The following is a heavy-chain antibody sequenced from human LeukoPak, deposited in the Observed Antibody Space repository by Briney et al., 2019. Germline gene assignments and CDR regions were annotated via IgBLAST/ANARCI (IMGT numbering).Heavy chain of an antibody. CDR1: GFTFSTYS. Sequence: GGSLRLSCAASGFTFSTYSMNWVRQAPGKGLEWVSYISSSSSTIYYADSVKGRFTISRDNAEKSLYLQMNSLRAEDTAVYYCARTWNNGGWYVTFDYWGQGTLVTVSS. V-gene: IGHV3-48*04. CDR2: ISSSSSTI. J-gene: IGHJ4*02. CDR3: ARTWNNGGWYVTFDY. D-gene: IGHD6-19*01.